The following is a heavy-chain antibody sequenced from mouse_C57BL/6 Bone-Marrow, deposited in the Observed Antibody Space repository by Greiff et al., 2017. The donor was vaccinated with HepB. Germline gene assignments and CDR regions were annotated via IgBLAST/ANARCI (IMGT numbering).Heavy chain of an antibody. CDR1: GYTFTDYE. V-gene: IGHV1-15*01. J-gene: IGHJ2*01. CDR3: TRGFITTVVGY. CDR2: IDPETGGT. D-gene: IGHD1-1*01. Sequence: VQLQQSGAELVRPGASVTLSCKASGYTFTDYEMHWVKQTPVHGLEWIGAIDPETGGTAYNQKFKGKAILTADKSSSTAYMELRSLTSEDSAVYYCTRGFITTVVGYWGQGTTLTVSS.